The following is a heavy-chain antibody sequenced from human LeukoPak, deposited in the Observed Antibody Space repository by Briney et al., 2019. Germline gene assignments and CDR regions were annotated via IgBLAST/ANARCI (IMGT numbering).Heavy chain of an antibody. CDR2: IYYSGST. J-gene: IGHJ5*02. Sequence: SETLSLTCTVSGGSISGYYWSWIRQPPGKGLEWIGYIYYSGSTNYNPSLKSRVTISVDTSKNQFSLKLNSVTAADTAVYYCARGGFDWQQFNWFDPWGQGTLVTVSS. CDR1: GGSISGYY. V-gene: IGHV4-59*01. CDR3: ARGGFDWQQFNWFDP. D-gene: IGHD6-13*01.